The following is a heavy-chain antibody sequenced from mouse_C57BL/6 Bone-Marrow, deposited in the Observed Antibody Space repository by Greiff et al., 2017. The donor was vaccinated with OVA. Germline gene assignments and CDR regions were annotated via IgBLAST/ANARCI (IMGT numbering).Heavy chain of an antibody. V-gene: IGHV1-69*01. J-gene: IGHJ4*01. D-gene: IGHD1-1*01. Sequence: QVQLKQPGAELVMPGASVKLSCKASGYTFTSYWMHWVKQRPGQGLEWIGEIDPSDSYTNYNQKFKGKSTLTVDKSSSTAYMQLSSLTSEDSAVYDCASWGYGSSYDAMDDWGKGTSVTVSS. CDR3: ASWGYGSSYDAMDD. CDR2: IDPSDSYT. CDR1: GYTFTSYW.